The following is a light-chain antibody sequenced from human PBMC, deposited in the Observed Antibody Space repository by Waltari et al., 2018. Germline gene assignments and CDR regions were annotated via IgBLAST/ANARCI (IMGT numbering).Light chain of an antibody. J-gene: IGKJ1*01. Sequence: EIALTQSPGTLSLSVGERATVSCRARGRVSRALAWYQQKPGQAPRLLIYGASTRATGIPDRFSGSGAGTDFGLTISGLGPDDFAVYYCQHYLRFPVTCGQGTTVEI. V-gene: IGKV3-20*01. CDR2: GAS. CDR1: GRVSRA. CDR3: QHYLRFPVT.